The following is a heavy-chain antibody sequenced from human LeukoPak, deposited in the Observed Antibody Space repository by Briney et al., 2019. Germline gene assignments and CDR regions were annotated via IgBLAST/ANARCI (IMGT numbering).Heavy chain of an antibody. CDR1: GFTFSSYA. Sequence: PGGSLRLSCAASGFTFSSYAMSWVRQAPGKGLEWASAISGSGGSTYYADSVKGRFTISRDNSKNTLYLQMNSLRAEDTAVYYCANSGIAVAGTIYWGQGTLVTVSS. CDR3: ANSGIAVAGTIY. V-gene: IGHV3-23*01. CDR2: ISGSGGST. J-gene: IGHJ4*02. D-gene: IGHD6-19*01.